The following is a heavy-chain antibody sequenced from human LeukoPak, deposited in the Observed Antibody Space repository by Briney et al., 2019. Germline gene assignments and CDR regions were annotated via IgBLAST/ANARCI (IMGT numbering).Heavy chain of an antibody. CDR1: GFTFSSYW. J-gene: IGHJ6*02. Sequence: GGSLRLSCAASGFTFSSYWMSWVRQAPGKGLEWVANIKQDGSEKYYVDSVKGRFTISRDNAKNSLYLQMNSLRAEDTAVYYCARDKYYYGSGRNYGMDVWGQGTTVTVSS. V-gene: IGHV3-7*01. D-gene: IGHD3-10*01. CDR3: ARDKYYYGSGRNYGMDV. CDR2: IKQDGSEK.